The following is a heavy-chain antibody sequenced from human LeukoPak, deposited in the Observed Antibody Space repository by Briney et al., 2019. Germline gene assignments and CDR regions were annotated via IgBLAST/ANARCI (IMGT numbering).Heavy chain of an antibody. V-gene: IGHV3-48*04. CDR3: ARDIAAAGPVDY. CDR2: ISSSSSTI. Sequence: GGSLRLSCAASGFTFSSYSMNWVRQAPGKGLEWVSYISSSSSTIYYADSVKGRFTISRDNAKNSLYLQMNSLRAEDTAVYYCARDIAAAGPVDYWAREPWSPSPQ. CDR1: GFTFSSYS. D-gene: IGHD6-13*01. J-gene: IGHJ4*02.